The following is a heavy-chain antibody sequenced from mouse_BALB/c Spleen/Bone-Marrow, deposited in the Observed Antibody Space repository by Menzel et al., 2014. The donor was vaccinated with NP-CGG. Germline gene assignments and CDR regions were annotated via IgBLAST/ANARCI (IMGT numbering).Heavy chain of an antibody. D-gene: IGHD1-2*01. CDR1: GFTFSSYG. J-gene: IGHJ3*01. V-gene: IGHV5-6-3*01. Sequence: GGGLVQPGGSLKLSCAASGFTFSSYGMSWVRQTPDKRLELVANINSDGGSTYYSDSVKGRFTISRDDAKNTLNLQMSSLKSEDTAMYYCSRGVDHYSWFAYWGQGTLVTVSA. CDR3: SRGVDHYSWFAY. CDR2: INSDGGST.